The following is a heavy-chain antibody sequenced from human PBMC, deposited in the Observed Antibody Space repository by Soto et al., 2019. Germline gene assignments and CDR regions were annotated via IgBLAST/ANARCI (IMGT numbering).Heavy chain of an antibody. D-gene: IGHD3-10*01. CDR1: GFIFSKYG. Sequence: PVGSLRLSCAASGFIFSKYGMHWVRQAPGKGLEWVAVISYDGSNKYYAESVKGRFIISRDKSENTLYLQMNSLGAEDTALYYCAKDLGSGKPYYYAMDVWGQGTTVTVSS. J-gene: IGHJ6*02. CDR3: AKDLGSGKPYYYAMDV. CDR2: ISYDGSNK. V-gene: IGHV3-30*18.